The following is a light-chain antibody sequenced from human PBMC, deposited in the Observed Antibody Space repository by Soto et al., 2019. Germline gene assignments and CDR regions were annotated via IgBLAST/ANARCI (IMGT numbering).Light chain of an antibody. J-gene: IGKJ5*01. CDR2: LGS. CDR1: HSLLHNNGYNY. CDR3: MQALQSLT. Sequence: DIVMTQSPLSLPVTPGEAASISFSSNHSLLHNNGYNYLDWYMQKPGQSPQLLIYLGSNRASGVPDRFSGSGSGTDFTLKIRRVEAADVGVYYCMQALQSLTFGQGTRLEIK. V-gene: IGKV2-28*01.